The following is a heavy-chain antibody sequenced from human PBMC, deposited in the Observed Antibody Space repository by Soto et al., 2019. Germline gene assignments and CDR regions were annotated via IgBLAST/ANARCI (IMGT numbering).Heavy chain of an antibody. J-gene: IGHJ4*02. CDR2: IYHSGST. CDR1: GGSISSSNW. CDR3: ARDLVGSSGWYGGLGY. V-gene: IGHV4-4*02. Sequence: SETLSLTCAVSGGSISSSNWWSWVRQPPGKGLEWIGEIYHSGSTNYNPSLKSRVTISVDKSKNQFSLKLSSVTAADTAVYYCARDLVGSSGWYGGLGYWGQGTLVTVS. D-gene: IGHD6-19*01.